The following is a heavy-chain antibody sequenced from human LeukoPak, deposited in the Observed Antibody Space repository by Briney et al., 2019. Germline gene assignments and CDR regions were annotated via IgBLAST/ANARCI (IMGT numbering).Heavy chain of an antibody. Sequence: GASVKVSCKASGYTFTGYYMHWVRQAPGQGLEWMGWISAYNGNTNYAQKLQGRVTMTTDTSTSTAYMELRSLRSDDTAVYYCARSPGYSYGPYFDYWGQGTLVTVSS. CDR2: ISAYNGNT. V-gene: IGHV1-18*04. CDR3: ARSPGYSYGPYFDY. D-gene: IGHD5-18*01. CDR1: GYTFTGYY. J-gene: IGHJ4*02.